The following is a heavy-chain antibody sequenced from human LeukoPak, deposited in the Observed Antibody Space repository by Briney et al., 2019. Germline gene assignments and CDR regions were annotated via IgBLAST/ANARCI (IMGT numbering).Heavy chain of an antibody. CDR2: ISYDGSNK. CDR3: AREDY. Sequence: PGGSLRLSCAASGCTFSSYAMHWVRQAPGKGLEWVAVISYDGSNKYYADSVKGRFTISRDNSKNTLYLQMSSLRAEDTAVYYCAREDYWGQGTLVTVSS. CDR1: GCTFSSYA. V-gene: IGHV3-30-3*01. J-gene: IGHJ4*02.